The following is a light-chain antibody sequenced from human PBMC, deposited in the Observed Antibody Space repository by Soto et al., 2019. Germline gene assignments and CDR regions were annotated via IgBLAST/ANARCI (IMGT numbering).Light chain of an antibody. CDR3: QSYDSSLSGARV. Sequence: QSVLTQPPSVSGAPGQSVTLSCTGSNSNIGAGYDVHWYQQFPGTAPKLVMYRNSNRPSGVPDRFSGSKSGTSASLDITGLQAEDEADYYCQSYDSSLSGARVFGGGTKVTVL. V-gene: IGLV1-40*01. CDR1: NSNIGAGYD. J-gene: IGLJ3*02. CDR2: RNS.